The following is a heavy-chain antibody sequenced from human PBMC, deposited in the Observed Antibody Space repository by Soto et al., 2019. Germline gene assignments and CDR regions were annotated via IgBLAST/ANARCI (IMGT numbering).Heavy chain of an antibody. CDR2: INPNSGGT. J-gene: IGHJ5*02. V-gene: IGHV1-2*04. Sequence: GASVKVSCKASGYTFTGYYMHWVRQAPGQGLEWVGWINPNSGGTNYAQKFQGWVTMTRDTSISTAYMELSRLRSDDTAVYYCARGLGIPNLGNWFDPWGQGTLVTVSS. CDR3: ARGLGIPNLGNWFDP. D-gene: IGHD5-18*01. CDR1: GYTFTGYY.